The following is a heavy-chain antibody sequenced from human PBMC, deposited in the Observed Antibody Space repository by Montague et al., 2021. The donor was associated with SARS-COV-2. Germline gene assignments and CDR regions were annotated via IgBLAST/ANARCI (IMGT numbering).Heavy chain of an antibody. Sequence: SETLSLTCTVSGVAVIRRCSDEHPSALGSDVQLVWCIPLDRSTNYNPSLTSRITMSVDTSKNQFSLKVNSVTAADTAVYYCARHYRATLPAVYWGQGTLVTVSS. V-gene: IGHV4-59*08. J-gene: IGHJ4*02. CDR2: IPLDRST. CDR3: ARHYRATLPAVY. CDR1: GVAVIRRC. D-gene: IGHD2-15*01.